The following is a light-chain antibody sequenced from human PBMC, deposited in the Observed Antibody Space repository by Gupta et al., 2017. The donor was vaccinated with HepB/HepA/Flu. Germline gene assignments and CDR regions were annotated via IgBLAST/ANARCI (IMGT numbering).Light chain of an antibody. V-gene: IGLV3-1*01. CDR1: KLGDKY. J-gene: IGLJ2*01. CDR2: QDS. Sequence: SSALPQPPSVSVSPGQTASITCSGDKLGDKYACWYQQKPGQSPVLVIYQDSKRPSGIPERFSGSNSGNTATLTISGTQARDEADYYCQAWDSSTGVFGGGTKLTVL. CDR3: QAWDSSTGV.